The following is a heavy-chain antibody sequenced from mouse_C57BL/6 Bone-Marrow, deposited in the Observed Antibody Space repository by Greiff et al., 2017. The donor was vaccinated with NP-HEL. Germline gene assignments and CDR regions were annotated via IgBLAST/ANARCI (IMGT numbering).Heavy chain of an antibody. J-gene: IGHJ1*03. CDR2: IDPSDSYT. CDR1: GYTFTSYW. Sequence: QVQLQQPGAELVMPGASVKLSCKASGYTFTSYWMHWVKQRPGQGLEWIGEIDPSDSYTNYNQKFKGKSTLTVDKSSSTAYMQLSSLTSEDSAVYYGARLSSGSWYFDVWGTGTTVTGSS. CDR3: ARLSSGSWYFDV. V-gene: IGHV1-69*01. D-gene: IGHD3-2*02.